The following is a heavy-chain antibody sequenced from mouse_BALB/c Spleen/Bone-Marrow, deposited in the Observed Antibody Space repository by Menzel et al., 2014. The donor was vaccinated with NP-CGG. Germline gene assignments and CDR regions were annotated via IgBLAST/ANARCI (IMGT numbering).Heavy chain of an antibody. V-gene: IGHV5-6-3*01. J-gene: IGHJ1*01. CDR1: GFTFSSYG. CDR3: ARVYGWYFEV. D-gene: IGHD1-1*01. Sequence: EVKLVESGGGLVQPGGSLKLSCVASGFTFSSYGMSWVRQTPDKRLELVATINNNGGSTYYPDSVKGQFTISRDNAKNTLYLQMSSLKSEDTAMYYCARVYGWYFEVWGAGTTVTVSS. CDR2: INNNGGST.